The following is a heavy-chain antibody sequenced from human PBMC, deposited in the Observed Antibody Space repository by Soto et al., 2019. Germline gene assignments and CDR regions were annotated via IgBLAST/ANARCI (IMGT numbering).Heavy chain of an antibody. D-gene: IGHD4-17*01. CDR1: GFSFSDHY. Sequence: GGSLRLSCAASGFSFSDHYMEWVRQAPGKGLEWVGRIRNKANSYSTEYAASVKGRFTISRDDSMNSLYLQMNSLRAEDTAVYYCARDNYGDYDSYYGMDVWGQGTTVTVSS. CDR2: IRNKANSYST. V-gene: IGHV3-72*01. CDR3: ARDNYGDYDSYYGMDV. J-gene: IGHJ6*02.